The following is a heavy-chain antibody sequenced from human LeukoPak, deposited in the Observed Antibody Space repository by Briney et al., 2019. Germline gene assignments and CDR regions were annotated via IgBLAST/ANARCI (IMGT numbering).Heavy chain of an antibody. D-gene: IGHD3-16*02. CDR2: ISSNGGST. CDR1: GFTFSSYA. CDR3: ARDNRAFDP. Sequence: GGSLRLSCAASGFTFSSYAMLWVRQAPGKGLEYVSVISSNGGSTNYATSVKGRFTISRDNSKNTVYLQMGSLRAEDTAMYYCARDNRAFDPWGQGTLVTVSS. V-gene: IGHV3-64*01. J-gene: IGHJ5*02.